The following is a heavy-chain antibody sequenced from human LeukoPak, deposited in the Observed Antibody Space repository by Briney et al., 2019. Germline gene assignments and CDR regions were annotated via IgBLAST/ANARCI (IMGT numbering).Heavy chain of an antibody. D-gene: IGHD2-2*01. CDR2: MNPNSGNT. V-gene: IGHV1-8*01. Sequence: ASVKVSCKASGYTFTSYDINWVRQATGQGLEWMGWMNPNSGNTGYAQKFQGRVTMTRNTSISTAYMELSSLRSEDTAVYYCARGVPGSSTRVYYYYYYMDVWGKGTTVTVSS. J-gene: IGHJ6*03. CDR3: ARGVPGSSTRVYYYYYYMDV. CDR1: GYTFTSYD.